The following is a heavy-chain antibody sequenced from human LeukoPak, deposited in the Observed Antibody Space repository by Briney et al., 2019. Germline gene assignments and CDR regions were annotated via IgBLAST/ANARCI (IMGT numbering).Heavy chain of an antibody. Sequence: PGGSLRLSCAASGFTFSSYAMSWVRQAPGKGLEWVSYISSSGSTIYYADSVKGRFTISRDNAKNSLYLQMNSLRAEDTAVYYCARGREQWLVATPFQHWGQGTLVTVPS. D-gene: IGHD6-19*01. CDR1: GFTFSSYA. CDR3: ARGREQWLVATPFQH. J-gene: IGHJ1*01. CDR2: ISSSGSTI. V-gene: IGHV3-48*04.